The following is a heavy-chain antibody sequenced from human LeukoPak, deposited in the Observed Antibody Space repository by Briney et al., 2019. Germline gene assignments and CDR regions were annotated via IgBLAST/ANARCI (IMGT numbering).Heavy chain of an antibody. V-gene: IGHV4-59*01. CDR3: ARATWLPVGLYYYDSSGYCYYFDY. J-gene: IGHJ4*02. Sequence: SETLSLTCTVSGGSISSYYWSWIRQPPGKGLEWIGYIYYSGSTNYNPSLKSRVTISVDTSKNQFSLKLSSVTAADTAVYYCARATWLPVGLYYYDSSGYCYYFDYWGQGTLVTVSS. D-gene: IGHD3-22*01. CDR2: IYYSGST. CDR1: GGSISSYY.